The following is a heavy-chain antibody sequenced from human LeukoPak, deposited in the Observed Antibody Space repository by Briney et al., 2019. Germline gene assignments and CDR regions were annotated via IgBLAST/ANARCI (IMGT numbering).Heavy chain of an antibody. Sequence: GSLRLSCAASGFIFSNYAMSWVRQAPEEGLEWVSAIGGRGGGTYYADSVKGRFTVSRDDPKNTLYLQMNTLRVEDTAVYYCAKWWDYDSLTVYYDSDYWGHGTLVTVSS. CDR2: IGGRGGGT. CDR3: AKWWDYDSLTVYYDSDY. V-gene: IGHV3-23*01. CDR1: GFIFSNYA. J-gene: IGHJ4*01. D-gene: IGHD3-9*01.